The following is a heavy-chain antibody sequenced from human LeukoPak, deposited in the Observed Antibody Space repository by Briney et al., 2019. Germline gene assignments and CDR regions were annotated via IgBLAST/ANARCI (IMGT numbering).Heavy chain of an antibody. D-gene: IGHD3-16*02. V-gene: IGHV3-48*02. J-gene: IGHJ4*02. CDR2: ISSSSSTI. Sequence: GGSLRLSCAASSFIFSSYSMNWGRQSPGKGLEWVSYISSSSSTIYYADSVKGRFTISRDNAKNSLFLQMNSLRDEDTAVYYCACSMITFGGVIVVWGQGTLVTVSS. CDR3: ACSMITFGGVIVV. CDR1: SFIFSSYS.